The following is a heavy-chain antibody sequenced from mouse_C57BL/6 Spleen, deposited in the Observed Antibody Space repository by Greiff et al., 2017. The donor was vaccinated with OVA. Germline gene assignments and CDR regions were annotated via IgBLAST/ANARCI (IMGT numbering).Heavy chain of an antibody. D-gene: IGHD2-3*01. CDR1: GYTFTSYW. CDR2: IYPGSGST. V-gene: IGHV1-55*01. J-gene: IGHJ4*01. Sequence: QVHVKQPGAELVKPGASVKMSCKASGYTFTSYWITWVKQRPGQGLEWIGDIYPGSGSTNYNEKFKSKATLTVDPSSSTAYMQLSSLTSEDSAVYYCARDGYYVKAMDYWGQGTSVTVSS. CDR3: ARDGYYVKAMDY.